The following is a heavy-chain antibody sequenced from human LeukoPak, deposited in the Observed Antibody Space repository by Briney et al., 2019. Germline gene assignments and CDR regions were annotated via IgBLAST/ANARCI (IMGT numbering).Heavy chain of an antibody. CDR2: INVGGATA. Sequence: GGSLRLSCSASGFTFSDYALNWVRQAPGKGLVWVSTINVGGATAYYADSVKGRFTTSRDTSKNALYLYMNSLRAEDTALYYCCFGVLSSVFFDYWGQGTPVTVSS. D-gene: IGHD3-3*01. CDR3: CFGVLSSVFFDY. V-gene: IGHV3-23*01. CDR1: GFTFSDYA. J-gene: IGHJ4*02.